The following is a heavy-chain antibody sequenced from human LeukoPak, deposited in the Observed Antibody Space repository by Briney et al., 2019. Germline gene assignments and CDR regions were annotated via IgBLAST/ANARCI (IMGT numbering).Heavy chain of an antibody. V-gene: IGHV3-30-3*01. D-gene: IGHD3-3*01. Sequence: GGSLRLSCAASGFTFSSYAMHWVRQAPGKGLEWVAVISYDGSNKYYADSVKGRFTISRDNAKNSLYLQMNSLRDEDTAVYYCARPYYDFWSGYYLLDYYYGMDVWGQGTTVTVSS. CDR2: ISYDGSNK. J-gene: IGHJ6*02. CDR3: ARPYYDFWSGYYLLDYYYGMDV. CDR1: GFTFSSYA.